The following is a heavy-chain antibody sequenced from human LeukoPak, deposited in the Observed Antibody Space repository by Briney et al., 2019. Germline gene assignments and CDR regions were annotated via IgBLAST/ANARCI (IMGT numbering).Heavy chain of an antibody. V-gene: IGHV1-2*02. J-gene: IGHJ6*03. Sequence: ASVKVSCKASGYTFTGYYMHWVRQAPGQGLEWMGWINPNSGGTNYAQKFQGRVTMTRDTSISTAYMELSRLRSDDTAVYYCARVETGTTLYYYYYYMDVWGKGTTVTVSS. CDR1: GYTFTGYY. CDR2: INPNSGGT. D-gene: IGHD1-7*01. CDR3: ARVETGTTLYYYYYYMDV.